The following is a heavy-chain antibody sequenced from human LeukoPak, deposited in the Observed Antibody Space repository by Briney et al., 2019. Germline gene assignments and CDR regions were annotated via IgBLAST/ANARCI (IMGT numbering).Heavy chain of an antibody. D-gene: IGHD1-1*01. J-gene: IGHJ4*02. Sequence: PGGSLRLSCAASGFTFSSYGMHWVRQAPGKGLEWVAVISYDGRNKYYADSVKGRFTISRDDSKNTLHLQMNSLRPEDTAVYYCAREFPPVVKYKFDYWGQGTLVTVSS. V-gene: IGHV3-30*03. CDR3: AREFPPVVKYKFDY. CDR1: GFTFSSYG. CDR2: ISYDGRNK.